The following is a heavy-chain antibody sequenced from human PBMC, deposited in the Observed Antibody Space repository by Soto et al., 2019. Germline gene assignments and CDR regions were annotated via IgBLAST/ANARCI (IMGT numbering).Heavy chain of an antibody. CDR2: INTGNGNT. CDR3: AKGSRMWTPDY. D-gene: IGHD2-21*01. Sequence: ASVKVSCKASGYTFTDYAMHWVRQAPGQRLEWMGWINTGNGNTKFSLKFQGRVTITRDTSATTAYMELTSLRSEDTAVYYCAKGSRMWTPDYWGQGTLVTVSS. V-gene: IGHV1-3*04. CDR1: GYTFTDYA. J-gene: IGHJ4*02.